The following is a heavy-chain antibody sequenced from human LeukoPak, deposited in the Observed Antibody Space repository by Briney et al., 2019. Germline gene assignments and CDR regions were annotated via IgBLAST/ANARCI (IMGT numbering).Heavy chain of an antibody. CDR3: ARRVYCSSTSCHNWFDP. CDR1: GGTFNSSG. D-gene: IGHD2-2*01. V-gene: IGHV1-69*13. Sequence: SVKVSCKASGGTFNSSGISWVRQAPGQGLEWMGGIISFFGAAHYIQKFQGRLTITADESTSTAYMELSSLTSEDTAVYYCARRVYCSSTSCHNWFDPWGQGTLVTVSS. J-gene: IGHJ5*02. CDR2: IISFFGAA.